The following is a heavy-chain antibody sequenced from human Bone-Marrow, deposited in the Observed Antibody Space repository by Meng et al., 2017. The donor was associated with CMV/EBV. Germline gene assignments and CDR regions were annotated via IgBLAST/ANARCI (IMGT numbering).Heavy chain of an antibody. CDR3: ARGSCSSTSCYLRFTGDYYYYGMDV. Sequence: SVKVSCKASGGTFSSYAISWVRQAPGQGLEWMGGIIPILGIANYAQKFQGRVTITADKSTSTAYMELSSLRSEDTAVYYCARGSCSSTSCYLRFTGDYYYYGMDVWGQGNAGHRPL. V-gene: IGHV1-69*10. CDR2: IIPILGIA. CDR1: GGTFSSYA. D-gene: IGHD2-2*01. J-gene: IGHJ6*02.